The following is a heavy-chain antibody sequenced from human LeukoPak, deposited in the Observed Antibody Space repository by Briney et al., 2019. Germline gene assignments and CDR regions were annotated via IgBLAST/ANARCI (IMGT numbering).Heavy chain of an antibody. V-gene: IGHV1-69*13. CDR3: ARDRRWELLRASAFDI. Sequence: SVKVSCKASGGTFSSYAVSWVRQAPGQGLEWMGGIIPIFGTTNYAQKFQGRVTITADESTSTAYMELSSLRSEDTAVYYCARDRRWELLRASAFDIWGQGTMVTVSS. J-gene: IGHJ3*02. CDR2: IIPIFGTT. CDR1: GGTFSSYA. D-gene: IGHD1-26*01.